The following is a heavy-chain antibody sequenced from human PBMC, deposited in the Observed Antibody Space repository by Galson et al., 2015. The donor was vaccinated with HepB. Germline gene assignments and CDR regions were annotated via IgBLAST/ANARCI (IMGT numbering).Heavy chain of an antibody. D-gene: IGHD3-22*01. V-gene: IGHV3-30-3*02. CDR3: ANDLDSSGYTYYYYYYGMDV. Sequence: SLRLSCAASGFTFSSYAMHWVRQAPGKGLEWVAVISYDGSNKYYADSVKGRFTISRDNSKNTLYLQMNSLRAEGTAVYYCANDLDSSGYTYYYYYYGMDVWGQGTTVTVSS. CDR1: GFTFSSYA. CDR2: ISYDGSNK. J-gene: IGHJ6*02.